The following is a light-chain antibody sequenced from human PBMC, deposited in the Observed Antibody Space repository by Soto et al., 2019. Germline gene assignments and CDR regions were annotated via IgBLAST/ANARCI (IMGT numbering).Light chain of an antibody. CDR3: QHYNIYSWT. Sequence: DIQMTQSPSTLSASVGDRVTITCRASQRISNWLAWYQQKPGKAPKVLIYKASTLESGVPSRFSGSGSVTEFTLTISSLQPEDVATYYCQHYNIYSWTFGQGTKVEIK. CDR1: QRISNW. J-gene: IGKJ1*01. V-gene: IGKV1-5*03. CDR2: KAS.